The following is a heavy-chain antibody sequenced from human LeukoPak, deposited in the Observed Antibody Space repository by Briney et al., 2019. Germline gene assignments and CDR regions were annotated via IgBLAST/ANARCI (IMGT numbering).Heavy chain of an antibody. J-gene: IGHJ3*02. CDR2: MNPNSGNT. CDR1: GYTFTSYD. D-gene: IGHD3-10*01. Sequence: RASVKVSCKASGYTFTSYDINWVRQATGQGLEWMGWMNPNSGNTGYAQKFQGRVTMTRNTSISTAYMELSSLRSEDTAVYYCARGVLSIWFGELLPSAFDIWGQGTMVTVSS. V-gene: IGHV1-8*01. CDR3: ARGVLSIWFGELLPSAFDI.